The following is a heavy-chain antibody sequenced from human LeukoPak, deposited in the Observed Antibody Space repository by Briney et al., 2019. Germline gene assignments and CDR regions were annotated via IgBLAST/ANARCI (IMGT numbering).Heavy chain of an antibody. CDR2: IRYDGSNK. V-gene: IGHV3-30*02. D-gene: IGHD2-21*02. J-gene: IGHJ4*02. CDR1: GFTFSSYG. Sequence: GGSLRLSCAASGFTFSSYGMHWVRQAPGKGLEWVAFIRYDGSNKYYADSVKGRFTISRDNSKNTLYLQMNSLRAEDTAVYYCAPAGDYYFDYWGQGTLVTVSS. CDR3: APAGDYYFDY.